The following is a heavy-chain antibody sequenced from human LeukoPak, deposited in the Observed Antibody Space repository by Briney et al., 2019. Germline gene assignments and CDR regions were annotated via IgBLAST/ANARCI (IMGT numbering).Heavy chain of an antibody. CDR3: ARHPFATPFDR. V-gene: IGHV4-59*08. J-gene: IGHJ5*02. CDR2: VFYTGDT. CDR1: GDSISSFY. D-gene: IGHD2-15*01. Sequence: PSETLSLTCTVSGDSISSFYWNWIRQPPGKGLEWIGYVFYTGDTNSNPSLKSRVTVSLGTSKRQVSLRLTSVTAADTAVYYCARHPFATPFDRWGRGTLVTVSS.